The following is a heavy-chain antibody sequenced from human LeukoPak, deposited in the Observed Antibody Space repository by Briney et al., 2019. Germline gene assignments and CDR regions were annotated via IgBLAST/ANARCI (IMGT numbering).Heavy chain of an antibody. CDR2: INQDGSEK. V-gene: IGHV3-7*01. D-gene: IGHD4-17*01. Sequence: PGGSLRLSCAASGFTVSSNFMSWVRQAPGKGLERVANINQDGSEKYYVDAVKGRFSISRDNAKNSLYLQMNSLRVEDTALYFCAREGHGYYHIWGQGTMVAVSS. CDR1: GFTVSSNF. CDR3: AREGHGYYHI. J-gene: IGHJ3*02.